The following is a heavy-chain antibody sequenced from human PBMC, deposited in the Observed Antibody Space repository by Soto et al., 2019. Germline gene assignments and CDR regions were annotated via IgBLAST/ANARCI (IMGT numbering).Heavy chain of an antibody. CDR1: GGCISRYH. J-gene: IGHJ4*02. D-gene: IGHD3-16*01. CDR3: ASFHADYEYFFDS. V-gene: IGHV4-59*01. CDR2: IYYSGST. Sequence: QVRLQESGPGLVKPSETLSLTCTVSGGCISRYHWSWIRQPPGKGLEWIGYIYYSGSTYYNPSLRSRVAISVDTSKNQFSLKVSSVTAADTAVYYCASFHADYEYFFDSWGQGTLVTVSS.